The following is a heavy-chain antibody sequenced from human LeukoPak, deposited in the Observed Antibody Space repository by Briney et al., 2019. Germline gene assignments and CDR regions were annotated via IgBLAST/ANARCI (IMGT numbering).Heavy chain of an antibody. V-gene: IGHV1-8*01. CDR1: GYTFTSYD. CDR3: ASACSGGSCLDYYYYMDV. J-gene: IGHJ6*03. D-gene: IGHD2-15*01. Sequence: ASVKVSCKASGYTFTSYDINWVRQATGQGLEWMGGMNLNNGNTGYAQKFQGRVTMTRNTSISTAYMELSSLRSEDTAVYYCASACSGGSCLDYYYYMDVWGKGTTVTVSS. CDR2: MNLNNGNT.